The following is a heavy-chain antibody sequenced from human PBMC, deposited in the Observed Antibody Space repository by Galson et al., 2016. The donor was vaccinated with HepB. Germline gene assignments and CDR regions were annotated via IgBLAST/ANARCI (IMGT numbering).Heavy chain of an antibody. V-gene: IGHV1-46*01. Sequence: SVKVSCKASASTFTTYYLHWVRQAPGQGLEWVGIINPDGSGTSYAPKFQGRVTMTRDTSTSTVYMELSSLTSDDTAVYYCASYGSTSYYRGSYYYYNRDVWGQGTTVTVSS. CDR1: ASTFTTYY. CDR2: INPDGSGT. CDR3: ASYGSTSYYRGSYYYYNRDV. J-gene: IGHJ6*02. D-gene: IGHD3-10*01.